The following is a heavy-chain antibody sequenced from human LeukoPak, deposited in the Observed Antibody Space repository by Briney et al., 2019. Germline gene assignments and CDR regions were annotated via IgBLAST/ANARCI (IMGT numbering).Heavy chain of an antibody. Sequence: ASVKVSCKASGYTFSSYGISWVRQAPGQGLEWMGWISAYNGNTNYRQKLQGRVTMTTDTSTNTAYMDLRSLRSDDTAIHYCARDSPDGSGTYYNDSPDYWGQGTLVTVSS. D-gene: IGHD3-10*01. CDR1: GYTFSSYG. CDR3: ARDSPDGSGTYYNDSPDY. V-gene: IGHV1-18*01. J-gene: IGHJ4*02. CDR2: ISAYNGNT.